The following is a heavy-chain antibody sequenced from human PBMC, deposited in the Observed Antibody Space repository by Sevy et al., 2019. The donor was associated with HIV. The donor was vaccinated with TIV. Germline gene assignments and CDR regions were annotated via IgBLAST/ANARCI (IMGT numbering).Heavy chain of an antibody. CDR3: AAAPSSGTYDY. V-gene: IGHV3-30*04. D-gene: IGHD1-26*01. CDR1: AFTFSSYA. Sequence: GGSLRLSCAASAFTFSSYAVHWVRQAPGKGLEWVAVISYDGNNKYYADSVKGRFTISRDNSKNMLYLQMNSLRAEDTAMYYCAAAPSSGTYDYWGQGTLVTVSS. CDR2: ISYDGNNK. J-gene: IGHJ4*02.